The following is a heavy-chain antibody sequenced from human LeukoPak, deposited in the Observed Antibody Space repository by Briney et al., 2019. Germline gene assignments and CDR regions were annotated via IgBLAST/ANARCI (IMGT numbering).Heavy chain of an antibody. Sequence: PGGSLRLSCAASTFTLSTYWMTWVRQAPGGGPEFVANINQDGSVKNYVDSVKGRFAISRDNAKNSLYLQMNSLRADDTAVYYCARDPGSSSFDYWGQGTLVTVSS. CDR3: ARDPGSSSFDY. V-gene: IGHV3-7*01. D-gene: IGHD6-13*01. J-gene: IGHJ4*02. CDR1: TFTLSTYW. CDR2: INQDGSVK.